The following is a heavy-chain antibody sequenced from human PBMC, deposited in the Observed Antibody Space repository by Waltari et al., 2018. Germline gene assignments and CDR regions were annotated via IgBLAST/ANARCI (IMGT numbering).Heavy chain of an antibody. CDR1: GYTSPGSY. CDR3: ARANTQRSSWYPYY. V-gene: IGHV1-2*02. D-gene: IGHD6-13*01. Sequence: QVQLVQSGAEVKKPGASVKVSCKASGYTSPGSYMPWGRQAPGQGLGWMGGINPNSGGTNYAQKFQGRVTMTRDTSISTAYMELSRLRSDDTAVYYCARANTQRSSWYPYYWGQGTLVTVSS. J-gene: IGHJ4*02. CDR2: INPNSGGT.